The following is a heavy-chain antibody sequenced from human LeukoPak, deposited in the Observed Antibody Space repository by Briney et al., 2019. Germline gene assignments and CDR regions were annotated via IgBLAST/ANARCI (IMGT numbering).Heavy chain of an antibody. CDR3: ARMSDFWSGYRSGYYFDY. Sequence: SETLSHTCTHSGGSISIYYWSWIRQPPGKGLGWIGYIYYSGSTNYNPSLKSRVTISVDASKNQFSLKLSSVTAADTAVYYCARMSDFWSGYRSGYYFDYWGQGTLVTVSS. CDR1: GGSISIYY. CDR2: IYYSGST. D-gene: IGHD3-3*01. V-gene: IGHV4-59*01. J-gene: IGHJ4*02.